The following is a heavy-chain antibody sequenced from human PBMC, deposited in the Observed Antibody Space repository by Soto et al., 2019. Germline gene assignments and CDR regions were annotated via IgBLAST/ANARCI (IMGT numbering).Heavy chain of an antibody. CDR3: ARKEVGATLKDFDY. J-gene: IGHJ4*02. Sequence: ASVKVSCKASGGSLRSYGITWVRQAPGQGLEWMGWISADNGNTNHAQKFQDRVTLTTDTSTTTAYMELRSLRSDDTAVYYCARKEVGATLKDFDYWGQGTLVTVSS. CDR1: GGSLRSYG. D-gene: IGHD1-26*01. V-gene: IGHV1-18*01. CDR2: ISADNGNT.